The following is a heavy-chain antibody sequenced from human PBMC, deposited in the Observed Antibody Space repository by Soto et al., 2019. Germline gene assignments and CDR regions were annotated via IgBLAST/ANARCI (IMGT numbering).Heavy chain of an antibody. J-gene: IGHJ4*02. CDR3: ARDMPYAAGSLAGCDY. CDR2: IYHSGTT. Sequence: PSETLSLTCTVSGDSITGSYWSWIRHPPGKTLEWIGYIYHSGTTTYNPSLKSRVSISVDTSKNQFSLRLTSVIAADTAVYHCARDMPYAAGSLAGCDYWGQGILVTVSS. CDR1: GDSITGSY. D-gene: IGHD1-26*01. V-gene: IGHV4-59*01.